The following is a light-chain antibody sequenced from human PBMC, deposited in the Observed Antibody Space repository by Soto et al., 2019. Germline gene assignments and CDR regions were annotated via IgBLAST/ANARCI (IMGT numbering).Light chain of an antibody. Sequence: QSVLTQPASVSGSPGQSITISCTGTSSDVGSYNLVSWHQQHPGKAPELMIYEGSKRPSGVSNRFAGSKSGNTASLTISGLQAEDEADYYCCSYAGSSTLYVFGTGTKVTVL. CDR1: SSDVGSYNL. J-gene: IGLJ1*01. V-gene: IGLV2-23*01. CDR3: CSYAGSSTLYV. CDR2: EGS.